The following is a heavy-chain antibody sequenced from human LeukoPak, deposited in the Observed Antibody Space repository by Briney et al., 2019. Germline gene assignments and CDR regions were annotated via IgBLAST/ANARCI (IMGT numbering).Heavy chain of an antibody. CDR3: AREISDYDFWSGYYGY. CDR1: YGSISSYY. Sequence: SETLSLTCTVSYGSISSYYWSWIRQPAGKGLEWIGRIYTSGSTNYNPSLKSRVTMSVDTSKNQFSLKLSSVTAADTAVYYCAREISDYDFWSGYYGYWGQGTLVTVSS. V-gene: IGHV4-4*07. D-gene: IGHD3-3*01. J-gene: IGHJ4*02. CDR2: IYTSGST.